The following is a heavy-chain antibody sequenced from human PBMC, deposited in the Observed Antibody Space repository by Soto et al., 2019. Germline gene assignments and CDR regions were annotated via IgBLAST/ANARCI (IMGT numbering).Heavy chain of an antibody. CDR2: INHSGST. D-gene: IGHD3-10*01. CDR1: GGSFSGYY. V-gene: IGHV4-34*01. J-gene: IGHJ4*02. Sequence: ETLSLTCAVYGGSFSGYYWSWIRQPAGKGLEWIGEINHSGSTNYNPSLKSRVTISVDTSKNQFSLKLSSVTAADTAVYYCAVTPPTYYYGSGSYYSFDYWGQGTLVTVSS. CDR3: AVTPPTYYYGSGSYYSFDY.